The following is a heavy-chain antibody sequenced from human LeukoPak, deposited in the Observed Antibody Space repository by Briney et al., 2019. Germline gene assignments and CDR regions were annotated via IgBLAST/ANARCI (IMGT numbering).Heavy chain of an antibody. J-gene: IGHJ4*02. CDR3: AKSYYYHSGSFDY. Sequence: GGSLRLSCAASGFTFSTFNMHWVRQAPGKGLEWVAVFSSDGRSTFYAENVQGRFTLSRDNSKNTLSLQMNSLRAEDTAVYYCAKSYYYHSGSFDYWGQGTLVAVSS. V-gene: IGHV3-30*18. CDR2: FSSDGRST. D-gene: IGHD3-10*01. CDR1: GFTFSTFN.